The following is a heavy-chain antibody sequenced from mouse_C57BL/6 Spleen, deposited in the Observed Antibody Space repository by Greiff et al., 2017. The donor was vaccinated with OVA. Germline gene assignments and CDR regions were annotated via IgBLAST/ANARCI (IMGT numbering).Heavy chain of an antibody. J-gene: IGHJ3*01. Sequence: DVQLVESGGGLVQPGGSMKLSCAASGFTFSDAWMDWVRQSPEKGLEWVAEIRNKANNHATYYAESVKGRFTISRDDSKSSVYLQMNSLRAEDTGIYYCTSFITTVVDPWFAYWGQGTLVTVSA. D-gene: IGHD1-1*01. CDR2: IRNKANNHAT. CDR3: TSFITTVVDPWFAY. V-gene: IGHV6-6*01. CDR1: GFTFSDAW.